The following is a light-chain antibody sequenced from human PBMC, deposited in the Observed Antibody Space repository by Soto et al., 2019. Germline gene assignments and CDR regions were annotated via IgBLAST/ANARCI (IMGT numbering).Light chain of an antibody. J-gene: IGLJ2*01. V-gene: IGLV1-44*01. CDR1: SSNVGTNI. Sequence: QSVLTQPPSASGTPGQRVTISCSGGSSNVGTNIVNWYQQLPGTAPKLLIYNNNQRPSGVPDRFSGSKSGTSASLAISGLQSEDEADYYCAAWDDSLNSVLFGGGTKLTVL. CDR2: NNN. CDR3: AAWDDSLNSVL.